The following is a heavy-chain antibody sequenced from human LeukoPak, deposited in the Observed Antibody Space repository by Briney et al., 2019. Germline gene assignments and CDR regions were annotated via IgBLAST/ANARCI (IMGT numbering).Heavy chain of an antibody. D-gene: IGHD6-13*01. J-gene: IGHJ6*02. V-gene: IGHV3-23*01. CDR3: ARTGAAGPNYYSYYGMDV. CDR1: RFTFSSYA. CDR2: VSGSGANT. Sequence: GGSLRLSCAASRFTFSSYAMSWVRQAPGKGLEWVSAVSGSGANTYYADSVKGRFTISRDNSKNTLYLQMNSLRAEDTAVYYCARTGAAGPNYYSYYGMDVWGQGTTVTVSS.